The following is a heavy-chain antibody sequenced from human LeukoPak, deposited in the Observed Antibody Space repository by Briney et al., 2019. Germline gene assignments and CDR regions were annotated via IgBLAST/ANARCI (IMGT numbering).Heavy chain of an antibody. CDR3: ARDVGCCSGGSCYRWFAS. J-gene: IGHJ5*01. V-gene: IGHV3-48*01. Sequence: QPGGSLRLSCAASGFTFSSYSISWVRQAPGKGLEWVSYISTSSAVMYYADSVKGRFTISRDDARNSVSLQMNSLRADDTAVYYCARDVGCCSGGSCYRWFASWGQGTLVIVSS. D-gene: IGHD2-15*01. CDR2: ISTSSAVM. CDR1: GFTFSSYS.